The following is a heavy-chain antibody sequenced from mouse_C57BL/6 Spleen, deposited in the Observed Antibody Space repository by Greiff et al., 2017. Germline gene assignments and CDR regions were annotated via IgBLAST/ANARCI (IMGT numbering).Heavy chain of an antibody. CDR1: GYTFTSYW. CDR3: ARYPIYYDYDDGDYYAMDY. V-gene: IGHV1-55*01. J-gene: IGHJ4*01. Sequence: QVQLQQPGAELVKPGASVKMSCKASGYTFTSYWITWVKQRPGQGLAWIGDIYPGSGSTNYNEKFKSKATLTVDTSSSTAYMPLSSLTSEDSAVYDFARYPIYYDYDDGDYYAMDYWGQGTSVTVSS. D-gene: IGHD2-4*01. CDR2: IYPGSGST.